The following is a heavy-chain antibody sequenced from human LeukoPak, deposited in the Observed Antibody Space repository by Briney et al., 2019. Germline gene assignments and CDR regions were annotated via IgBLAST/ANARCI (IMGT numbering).Heavy chain of an antibody. CDR2: IYYSGST. Sequence: NPSQTLSLTCTVSGGSISSGDSYWSWIRQPPGKGLEWLGYIYYSGSTYYNPSLRSRVTISVDTSKNQFSLKLSSVTAADTAVYYCARADVLRFLEWLVAFDIWGQGTMVTVSS. V-gene: IGHV4-30-4*08. D-gene: IGHD3-3*01. CDR1: GGSISSGDSY. CDR3: ARADVLRFLEWLVAFDI. J-gene: IGHJ3*02.